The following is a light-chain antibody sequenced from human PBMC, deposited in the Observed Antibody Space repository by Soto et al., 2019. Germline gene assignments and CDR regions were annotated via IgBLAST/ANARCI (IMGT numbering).Light chain of an antibody. Sequence: EIVLTQSPATLSLSPGERATLSCRASQSVNNYLAWYQQKPGQAPRLLVYDTSNRAAGVPARFSGSGSGTDFTLTSSSLEPEEFAVYYCQQRSSGYSFGQGTKLKIK. V-gene: IGKV3-11*01. J-gene: IGKJ2*01. CDR2: DTS. CDR3: QQRSSGYS. CDR1: QSVNNY.